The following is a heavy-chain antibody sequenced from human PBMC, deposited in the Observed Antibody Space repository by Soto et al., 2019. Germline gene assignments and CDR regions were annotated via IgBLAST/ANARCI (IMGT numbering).Heavy chain of an antibody. CDR3: ARDELSKTYSDLWSGYYRARNDECDS. J-gene: IGHJ3*02. CDR2: ISAYNGNT. Sequence: ASVKVSCKASGYTFTSYGISWVRQAPGQGLEWMGWISAYNGNTNYAQKLQGRVTMTTDTSTSTAYMELRSLRSDDTAVYYCARDELSKTYSDLWSGYYRARNDECDSWRQGRMVRVSS. V-gene: IGHV1-18*04. D-gene: IGHD3-3*01. CDR1: GYTFTSYG.